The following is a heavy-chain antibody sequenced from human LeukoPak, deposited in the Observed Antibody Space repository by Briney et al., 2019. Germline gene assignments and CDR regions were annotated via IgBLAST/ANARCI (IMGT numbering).Heavy chain of an antibody. J-gene: IGHJ3*02. CDR3: ARQYYFDSSGYYGAFDI. CDR1: GFTFSSYA. CDR2: ISYDGSNK. Sequence: GRSLRLSCAASGFTFSSYAMHWVRQAPGKGLEWVAVISYDGSNKYYADSLKGRFTISRDNSKNTLFLQMNSLRVEDTAVYYCARQYYFDSSGYYGAFDIWGQGTMVTVSS. D-gene: IGHD3-22*01. V-gene: IGHV3-30-3*01.